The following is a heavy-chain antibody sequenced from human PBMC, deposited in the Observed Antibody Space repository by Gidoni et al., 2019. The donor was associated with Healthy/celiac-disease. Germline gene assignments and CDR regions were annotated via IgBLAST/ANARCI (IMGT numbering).Heavy chain of an antibody. J-gene: IGHJ4*02. CDR3: ARHTDSYYYFWRGYYRFGGVPEGAERYYFDY. CDR2: IYYSGSP. Sequence: HLQLQGSGPGVVRTTETLSLTCTVSGGSISRSSSYWGWIRQPPRKGLEWIGSIYYSGSPYSNPSLKSRFTISVDTSKNQFSLKLSSVTAADTAVYYCARHTDSYYYFWRGYYRFGGVPEGAERYYFDYWGQGTLVTVSS. D-gene: IGHD3-3*01. CDR1: GGSISRSSSY. V-gene: IGHV4-39*01.